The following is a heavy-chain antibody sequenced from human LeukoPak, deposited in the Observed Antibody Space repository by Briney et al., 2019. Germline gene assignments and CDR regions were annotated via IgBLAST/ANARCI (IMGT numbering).Heavy chain of an antibody. V-gene: IGHV3-48*04. CDR2: ISSSSSTI. D-gene: IGHD3-22*01. J-gene: IGHJ4*02. CDR1: GFTFSSYS. Sequence: GGSLRLSCAASGFTFSSYSMNWVRQAPGKGLEWVSYISSSSSTIYYADSVKGRFTISRDNAMNSLYLQMNSLRAEDTAVYYCARDYHDSSGYKNYWGQGTLVTVSS. CDR3: ARDYHDSSGYKNY.